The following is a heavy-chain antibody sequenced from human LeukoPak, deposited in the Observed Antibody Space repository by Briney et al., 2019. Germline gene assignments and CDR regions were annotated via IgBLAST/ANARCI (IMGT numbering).Heavy chain of an antibody. CDR3: ARRSAVFHAFDI. CDR1: GASISSSGYY. D-gene: IGHD6-19*01. Sequence: SETLSRTCSVSGASISSSGYYWGWILQPPGKGLEWIGSLYYTGSTFYNPSLQSRVTISRDTSKNQFSLKLNSVTAADTALFYCARRSAVFHAFDIWGQGTMVTVSS. V-gene: IGHV4-39*01. J-gene: IGHJ3*02. CDR2: LYYTGST.